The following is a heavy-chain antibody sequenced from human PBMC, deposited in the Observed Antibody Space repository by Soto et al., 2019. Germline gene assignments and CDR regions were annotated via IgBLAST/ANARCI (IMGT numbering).Heavy chain of an antibody. CDR1: GFTFSTYA. Sequence: EVQLLESGGGLVQPGGSLRLSCAASGFTFSTYAMTWVRQAPGKGLEWVSALSGNSGTTYSADSVKGRFTISRDNSRNTLYLQMSSLRAEDTALYYCAKCSKFTIFSPNDYWGQGTLVTVSS. V-gene: IGHV3-23*01. CDR2: LSGNSGTT. J-gene: IGHJ4*02. CDR3: AKCSKFTIFSPNDY. D-gene: IGHD3-3*01.